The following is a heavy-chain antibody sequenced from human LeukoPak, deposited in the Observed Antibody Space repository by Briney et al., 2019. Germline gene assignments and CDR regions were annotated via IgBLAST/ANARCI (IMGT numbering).Heavy chain of an antibody. D-gene: IGHD6-19*01. Sequence: GGSLRLSCAASGFTFSSYAMHWVRQAPGKGLEWVSFIRYDGSIKYYADSVEGRFTISRDNSKNTLYLQMNSLRADDTAEYYCARGIAVAGTELADWGQGTLVTVSA. CDR3: ARGIAVAGTELAD. CDR2: IRYDGSIK. CDR1: GFTFSSYA. V-gene: IGHV3-30*02. J-gene: IGHJ4*02.